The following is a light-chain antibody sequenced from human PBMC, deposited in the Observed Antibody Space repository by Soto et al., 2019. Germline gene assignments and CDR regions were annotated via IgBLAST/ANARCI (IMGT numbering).Light chain of an antibody. CDR2: MNS. CDR3: VAWDDNLGSRV. V-gene: IGLV1-47*01. CDR1: RSNIGSAI. J-gene: IGLJ3*02. Sequence: QSVLTQPPSLSGTPGQTVTISCIGSRSNIGSAIVHWYQQLPGTAPKHLIYMNSQRPSGVPDRVSGSKSGTSASLVITGLRPEDEADYYCVAWDDNLGSRVFVGGTKLTVL.